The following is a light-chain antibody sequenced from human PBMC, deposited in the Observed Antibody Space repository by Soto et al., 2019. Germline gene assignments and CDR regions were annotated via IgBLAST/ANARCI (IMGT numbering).Light chain of an antibody. CDR3: QQYNSAQFT. CDR2: DTS. V-gene: IGKV1-27*01. CDR1: QGISNY. J-gene: IGKJ3*01. Sequence: DIQMTQSPSSLSASVGDRVTITCRASQGISNYLAWYQQKPGKVPKLLIYDTSTLQSGVPSRFSGSGSGTDFTLTISGLQPEDVATYYCQQYNSAQFTFGPGTKVDIK.